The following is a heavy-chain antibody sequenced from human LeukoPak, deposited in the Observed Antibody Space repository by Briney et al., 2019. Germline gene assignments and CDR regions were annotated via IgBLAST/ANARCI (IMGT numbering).Heavy chain of an antibody. D-gene: IGHD1-26*01. CDR2: INQDGTDK. J-gene: IGHJ5*02. V-gene: IGHV3-7*03. Sequence: GGSLRLSCAASGFTFSGRWMSWLRQAPGKGLEWVANINQDGTDKYYVDSVKGRFTISRDNAKNSLYLQMNSLRAEDTAVYYCAREIVGTHKSRFDPWGQGTLVTVSP. CDR1: GFTFSGRW. CDR3: AREIVGTHKSRFDP.